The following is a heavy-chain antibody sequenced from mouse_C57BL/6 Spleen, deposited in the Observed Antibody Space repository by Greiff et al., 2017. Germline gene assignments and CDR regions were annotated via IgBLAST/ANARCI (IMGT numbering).Heavy chain of an antibody. V-gene: IGHV5-4*01. J-gene: IGHJ2*01. CDR2: ISDGGSYT. Sequence: DVKLVESGGGLVKPGGSLKLSCAASGFTFSSYAMSWVRQTPEKRLAWVATISDGGSYTYYPDNVKGRFTISRDNAKNNLYLQMSHLKSEDTAMYYCARDRMYFDYWGQGTTLTVSS. CDR3: ARDRMYFDY. CDR1: GFTFSSYA.